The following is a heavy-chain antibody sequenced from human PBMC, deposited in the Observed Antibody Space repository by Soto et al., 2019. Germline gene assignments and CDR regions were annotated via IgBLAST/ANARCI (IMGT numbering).Heavy chain of an antibody. CDR2: INNGGGT. J-gene: IGHJ4*02. CDR1: QYTFTNFY. CDR3: ATSSYWAPLLDH. D-gene: IGHD2-8*02. Sequence: QVQLVQSGAEVAKPGASVKVSCKASQYTFTNFYLHWVRQAPGQRPEWMGWINNGGGTIYAQKFQGRLSMTRDTSIPPAYMELSRLSSDHPAFYYWATSSYWAPLLDHWGQGTLVTVPS. V-gene: IGHV1-2*02.